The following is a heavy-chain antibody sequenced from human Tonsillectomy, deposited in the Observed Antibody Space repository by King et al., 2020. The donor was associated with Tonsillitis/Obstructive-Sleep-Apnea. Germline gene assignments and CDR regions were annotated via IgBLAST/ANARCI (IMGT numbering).Heavy chain of an antibody. CDR3: AKRAIPAPSDY. Sequence: VQLVESGGGVVQPGRSLRLSCAASGFTFSSYGMHWVRQAPGKGLEWVSVISYDGSNKYYADSVKGRFTISRDNSKNTLYLQMNSLRAEDTAVYYWAKRAIPAPSDYWGKGTLVTVAS. J-gene: IGHJ4*02. CDR2: ISYDGSNK. D-gene: IGHD1-14*01. V-gene: IGHV3-30*18. CDR1: GFTFSSYG.